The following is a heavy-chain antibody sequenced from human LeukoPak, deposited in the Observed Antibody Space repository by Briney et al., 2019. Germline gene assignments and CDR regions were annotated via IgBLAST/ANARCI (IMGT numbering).Heavy chain of an antibody. CDR1: GFTFSNYA. D-gene: IGHD3-3*01. CDR2: ISSSGSTI. V-gene: IGHV3-11*01. CDR3: ARDFLGWEGAQHDAFDI. J-gene: IGHJ3*02. Sequence: GGSLKLSCAASGFTFSNYAMGWVRQAPGKGLEWVSYISSSGSTIYYADSVKGRFTISRDNAKNSLYLQMNSLRAEDTAVYYCARDFLGWEGAQHDAFDIWGQGTMVTVSS.